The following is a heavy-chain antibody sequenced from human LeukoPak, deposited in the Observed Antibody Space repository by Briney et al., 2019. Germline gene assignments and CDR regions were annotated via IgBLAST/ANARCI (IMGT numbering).Heavy chain of an antibody. D-gene: IGHD2-15*01. CDR2: IYHSGST. CDR1: GYSISSGYY. V-gene: IGHV4-38-2*01. CDR3: ARHGGYCSGGSCYSGGTFDY. Sequence: PSETLSLTCAVSGYSISSGYYWGWIRHPAGKGLEWIGSIYHSGSTYYNPSLKSRVTISVDTSKNQFSLKLSSVTAADTAVYYCARHGGYCSGGSCYSGGTFDYWGQGTLVTVSS. J-gene: IGHJ4*02.